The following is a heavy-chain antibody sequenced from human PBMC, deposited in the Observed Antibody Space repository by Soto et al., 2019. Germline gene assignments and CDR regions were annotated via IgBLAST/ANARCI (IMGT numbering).Heavy chain of an antibody. V-gene: IGHV1-69*02. CDR3: ATFYSGT. J-gene: IGHJ4*02. CDR2: IIPLLDMA. D-gene: IGHD1-26*01. CDR1: GDTFNSQT. Sequence: QVQLVQSGAEVKKPGSSVRVSCKASGDTFNSQTFSWVRQAPGQGLEWMGRIIPLLDMANYAQKFQGRLTLSADTSTTTAHMELSSLRSEDTAIYYCATFYSGTWGQGPLVTVSA.